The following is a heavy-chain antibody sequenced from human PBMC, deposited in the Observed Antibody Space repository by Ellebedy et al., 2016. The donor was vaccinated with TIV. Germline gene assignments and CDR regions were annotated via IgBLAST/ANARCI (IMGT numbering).Heavy chain of an antibody. Sequence: GESLKISCAASGFTFSRYGIHWVRQAPGKGLEWVAVTSYDGRNKYYADSVKGRFTISRDNSENTLFLLMNSLEVEETAVYYCAKDAREMARISWEYDHWGQGTLVTVSS. J-gene: IGHJ4*02. CDR3: AKDAREMARISWEYDH. V-gene: IGHV3-30*18. CDR1: GFTFSRYG. CDR2: TSYDGRNK. D-gene: IGHD5-24*01.